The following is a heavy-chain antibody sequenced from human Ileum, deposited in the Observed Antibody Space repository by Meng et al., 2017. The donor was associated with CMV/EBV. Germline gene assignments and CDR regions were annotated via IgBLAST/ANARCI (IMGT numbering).Heavy chain of an antibody. D-gene: IGHD3-3*01. V-gene: IGHV4-34*01. CDR2: INHGGSS. J-gene: IGHJ4*02. CDR3: ARASPQRRFLSY. CDR1: GGSFSEYH. Sequence: QAHLHVWGACLIEPSVTLCLMCAVYGGSFSEYHWIWIRQPPGKGLEWIGEINHGGSSNYTPSLKSRVTISVDRSRNQVSLKLTSVTAADTAVYYCARASPQRRFLSYWGQGTLVTVSS.